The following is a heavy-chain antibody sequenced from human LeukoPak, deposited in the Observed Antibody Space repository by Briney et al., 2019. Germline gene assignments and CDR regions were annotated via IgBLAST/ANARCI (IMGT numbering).Heavy chain of an antibody. Sequence: ASVKVSCKASGGTFSSYAISGVRQAPGQGLEWMVGIIPIFGTANYAQKFQGSVTITADESTSTAYMELSSLRSEDTAVYYCARGRFLEWYPTQNYFDYWGQGTLVTVSS. CDR1: GGTFSSYA. J-gene: IGHJ4*02. CDR3: ARGRFLEWYPTQNYFDY. V-gene: IGHV1-69*13. D-gene: IGHD3-3*01. CDR2: IIPIFGTA.